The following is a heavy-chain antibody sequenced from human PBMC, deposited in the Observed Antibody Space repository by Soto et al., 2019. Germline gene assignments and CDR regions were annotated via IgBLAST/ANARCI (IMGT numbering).Heavy chain of an antibody. D-gene: IGHD7-27*01. CDR3: ARGESWGSSFDWFDP. CDR1: GGTFSSYA. CDR2: IIPIFGTA. V-gene: IGHV1-69*13. J-gene: IGHJ5*02. Sequence: SVKVSCKASGGTFSSYAISWVRQAPGQGLEWMGGIIPIFGTANYAQKFQGRVTITADESTSTAYMELSSLRSEDTAVYYCARGESWGSSFDWFDPWGQGTLVTVSS.